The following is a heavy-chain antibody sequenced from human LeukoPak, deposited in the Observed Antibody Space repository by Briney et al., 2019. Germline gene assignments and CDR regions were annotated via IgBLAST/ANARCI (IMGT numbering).Heavy chain of an antibody. J-gene: IGHJ4*02. Sequence: GGSLRLSCAVSGFTFSSYWMHWVRQAPGKGLVWVSRINNDGSTTAYADSVKGRFTISRDNTKNTLYLQMNSLRAEDTAVYYCARDIAVSGNYFDYWGQGTLVTVSS. V-gene: IGHV3-74*01. CDR2: INNDGSTT. CDR3: ARDIAVSGNYFDY. CDR1: GFTFSSYW. D-gene: IGHD6-19*01.